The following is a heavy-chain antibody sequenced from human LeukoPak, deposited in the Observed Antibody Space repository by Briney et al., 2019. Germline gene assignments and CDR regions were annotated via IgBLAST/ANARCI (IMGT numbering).Heavy chain of an antibody. CDR3: ARASTVGDDAFDI. V-gene: IGHV3-21*01. CDR1: GFTFSNAW. Sequence: GGSLRLSCAASGFTFSNAWMSWVRQAPGKGLEWVSSISSSSSYIYYADSVKGRFTISRDNAKNSLYLQMNSLRAEDTAVYYCARASTVGDDAFDIWGQGTMVTVSS. J-gene: IGHJ3*02. D-gene: IGHD3-16*01. CDR2: ISSSSSYI.